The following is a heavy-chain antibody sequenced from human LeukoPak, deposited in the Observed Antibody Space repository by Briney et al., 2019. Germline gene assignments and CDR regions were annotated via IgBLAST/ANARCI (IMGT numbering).Heavy chain of an antibody. CDR1: GYSISSGYY. Sequence: SETLSLTCAVSGYSISSGYYWGWIRQPPGKGLEWIGSIYHSGSTYYTPSLKSRVTIPVDTSKNQFSLKLSSVTAADTAVYYCARLVTVTTGGYYFDYWGQGTLVTVSS. CDR3: ARLVTVTTGGYYFDY. CDR2: IYHSGST. D-gene: IGHD4-17*01. J-gene: IGHJ4*02. V-gene: IGHV4-38-2*01.